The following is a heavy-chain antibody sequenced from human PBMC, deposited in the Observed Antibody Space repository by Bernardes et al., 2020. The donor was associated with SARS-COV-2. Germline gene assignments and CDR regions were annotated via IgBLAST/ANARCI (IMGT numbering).Heavy chain of an antibody. V-gene: IGHV3-15*07. CDR2: ITSKTDGATT. D-gene: IGHD2-2*01. J-gene: IGHJ6*01. Sequence: GGTLRLSCASSGFTFGNGWMNWVRKAPGKGLEWVGRITSKTDGATTDYAAPVKGRFAISRGDAQITLYLQMNSLKTEDTAVYYWATGGTPTSCFFYYY. CDR3: ATGGTPTSCFFYYY. CDR1: GFTFGNGW.